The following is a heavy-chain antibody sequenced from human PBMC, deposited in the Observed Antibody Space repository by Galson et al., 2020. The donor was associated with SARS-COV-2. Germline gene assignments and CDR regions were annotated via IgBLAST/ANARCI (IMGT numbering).Heavy chain of an antibody. Sequence: GGSLRLSCEASGFNLDDYGIHWVRQVPGKGLEWLCGFVWNSGIIGYAASVKGRFTVSRDNAKDSLYLQMNSLSPDDTALYYCAKDLGVSMRAFDYWGQGTLVTVSS. CDR2: FVWNSGII. D-gene: IGHD2-8*01. V-gene: IGHV3-9*01. J-gene: IGHJ4*02. CDR3: AKDLGVSMRAFDY. CDR1: GFNLDDYG.